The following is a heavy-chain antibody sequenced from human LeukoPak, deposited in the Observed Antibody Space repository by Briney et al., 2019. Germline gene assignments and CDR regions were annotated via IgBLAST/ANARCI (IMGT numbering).Heavy chain of an antibody. D-gene: IGHD1-26*01. Sequence: SETLSFTCTVSGYSISNGYYWGWIRQPPGKGLEWIGSMFHSGSTDYNPSLKSRVTMSVDTSKNQFSLKLSSVTAADTAVYYCARDWGSYRPYYFDYWGQGTLVTVSS. CDR2: MFHSGST. J-gene: IGHJ4*02. V-gene: IGHV4-38-2*02. CDR1: GYSISNGYY. CDR3: ARDWGSYRPYYFDY.